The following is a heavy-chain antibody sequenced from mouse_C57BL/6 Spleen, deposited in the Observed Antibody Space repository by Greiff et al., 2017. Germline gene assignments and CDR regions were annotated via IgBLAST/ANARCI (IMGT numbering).Heavy chain of an antibody. CDR2: IYPGSGST. CDR3: ARRVSGTDYAMDY. Sequence: QVQLQQPGAELVKPGASVKMSCKASGYTFTSYWITWVKQRPGQGLEWIGDIYPGSGSTNYNEKFKSKATLTVDTSSSTAYMQLSSLASEDSVVYYCARRVSGTDYAMDYWGQGTSVTVSS. V-gene: IGHV1-55*01. CDR1: GYTFTSYW. D-gene: IGHD4-1*01. J-gene: IGHJ4*01.